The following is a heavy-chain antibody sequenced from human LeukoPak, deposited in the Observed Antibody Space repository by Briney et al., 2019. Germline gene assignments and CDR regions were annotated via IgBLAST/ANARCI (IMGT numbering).Heavy chain of an antibody. CDR3: ARLQRDDYSNRDFDY. V-gene: IGHV1-18*01. CDR2: ISAYNGNT. CDR1: GYTFTSYG. J-gene: IGHJ4*02. D-gene: IGHD4-11*01. Sequence: ASVRVSCKASGYTFTSYGISWVRQAPGQGLEWMVWISAYNGNTNYAQKLQGRVTMTTDTSTSTAYMELRSLRSEDTAVYYCARLQRDDYSNRDFDYWGQGTLVTVSS.